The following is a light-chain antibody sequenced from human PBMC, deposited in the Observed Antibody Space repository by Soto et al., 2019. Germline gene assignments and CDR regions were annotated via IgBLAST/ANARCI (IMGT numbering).Light chain of an antibody. CDR2: GAS. V-gene: IGKV3-20*01. J-gene: IGKJ1*01. Sequence: EIVLTQSPATLSLSPGERATLSCRASQSVTSNYLAWYQQKPGQAPRLLIYGASSRATAIPDRFSGSGSGTDFTLTISRLEPEDFAVYYCQQYGDSPLTFGQGTKVEIK. CDR3: QQYGDSPLT. CDR1: QSVTSNY.